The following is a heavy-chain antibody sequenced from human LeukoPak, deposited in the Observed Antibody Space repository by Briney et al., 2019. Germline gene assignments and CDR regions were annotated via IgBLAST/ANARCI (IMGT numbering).Heavy chain of an antibody. D-gene: IGHD6-6*01. J-gene: IGHJ3*02. Sequence: GGSLRLSCAASGFTVRDSYMSWVRQAPGKRLEWVSSISSSSSYIYYADSVKGRFTISRDNAKNSLYLQMNSLRAEDTAVYYCARDRDIAARPVKAFDIWGQGTMVTVPS. CDR2: ISSSSSYI. CDR1: GFTVRDSY. CDR3: ARDRDIAARPVKAFDI. V-gene: IGHV3-21*01.